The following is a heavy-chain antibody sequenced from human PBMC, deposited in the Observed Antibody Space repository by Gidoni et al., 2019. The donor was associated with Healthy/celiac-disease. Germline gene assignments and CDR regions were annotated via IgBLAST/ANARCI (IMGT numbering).Heavy chain of an antibody. V-gene: IGHV4-34*01. D-gene: IGHD3-16*01. CDR1: GGSFSGYY. CDR2: INHRGSN. J-gene: IGHJ4*02. Sequence: QVQLQQWGAGLLKPSETLSLTCAVYGGSFSGYYWSWIRQPPGKGLEWIGEINHRGSNNYNPSLKSRVTISVDTSKNQFSLKLSSVTAADTAVYYCAREDVWADYWGQGTLVTVSS. CDR3: AREDVWADY.